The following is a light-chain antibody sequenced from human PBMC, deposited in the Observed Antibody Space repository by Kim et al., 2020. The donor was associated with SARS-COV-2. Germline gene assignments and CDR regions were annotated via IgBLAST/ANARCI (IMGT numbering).Light chain of an antibody. Sequence: SSELTQDPAVSVALGQTVSITCQGDSLRSYYASWYQQKPGQAPVLVIYGKNNRPSGIPDRFSGSSSGNTASLTIAGAQTEDEADDYCNSRDSSGNHLVVFGGRTQLTVL. V-gene: IGLV3-19*01. J-gene: IGLJ2*01. CDR3: NSRDSSGNHLVV. CDR1: SLRSYY. CDR2: GKN.